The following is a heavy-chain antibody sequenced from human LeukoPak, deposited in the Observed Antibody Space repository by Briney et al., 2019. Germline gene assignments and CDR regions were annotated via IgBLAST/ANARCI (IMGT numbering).Heavy chain of an antibody. J-gene: IGHJ6*02. CDR1: GGSISSGGYS. V-gene: IGHV4-30-2*01. CDR2: IYHSGST. Sequence: SQTLSLTCAVSGGSISSGGYSWSWIRQPPGKGLEWIGYIYHSGSTYYNSSLKSRVTISVDTSKNQFSLKLSSVTAADTAVYYCARDGGYYDFWSGYYPTTNYYYYGMDVWGQGTTVTVSS. CDR3: ARDGGYYDFWSGYYPTTNYYYYGMDV. D-gene: IGHD3-3*01.